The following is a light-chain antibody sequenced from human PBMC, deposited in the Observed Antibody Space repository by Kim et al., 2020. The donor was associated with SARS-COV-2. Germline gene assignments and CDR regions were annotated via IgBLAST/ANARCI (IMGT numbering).Light chain of an antibody. V-gene: IGLV3-1*01. CDR1: DWGNNL. Sequence: SVSPGQTATITCSGDDWGNNLVWWYQQRPGQSPVQVISQDTKRPSGIPERFSGSNSGNTATLTISGTQPMDEADYYCQAWHTNTWVFGGGTQLTVL. J-gene: IGLJ2*01. CDR2: QDT. CDR3: QAWHTNTWV.